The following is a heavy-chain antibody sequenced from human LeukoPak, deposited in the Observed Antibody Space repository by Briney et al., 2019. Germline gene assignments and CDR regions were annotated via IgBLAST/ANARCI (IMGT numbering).Heavy chain of an antibody. D-gene: IGHD6-6*01. CDR2: IYYSGST. CDR1: GGSISSSSYY. J-gene: IGHJ6*03. V-gene: IGHV4-39*01. CDR3: ARRRYSSSSGLNYYYYMDV. Sequence: SENLSLTCTVSGGSISSSSYYWGWIRQPPGKGLEWIGSIYYSGSTYYNPSLKSRVTISVDTSKNQFSLKLSSVTAADTAVYYCARRRYSSSSGLNYYYYMDVWGKGTTVTVSS.